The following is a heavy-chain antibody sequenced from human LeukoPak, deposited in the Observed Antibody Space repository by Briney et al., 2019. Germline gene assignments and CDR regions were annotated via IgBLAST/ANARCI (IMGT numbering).Heavy chain of an antibody. V-gene: IGHV3-48*01. D-gene: IGHD6-19*01. CDR3: ASRVGWLGPPPDN. CDR1: GFTFCDSS. Sequence: AGTLSLTCTASGFTFCDSSWNRLGQAPGKGLEGFIYINNSSTTIYYADSVKSRFTISRDNSNNTLYLLMNSLRAEDTAVYYCASRVGWLGPPPDNWGQGTLVTVAS. J-gene: IGHJ4*02. CDR2: INNSSTTI.